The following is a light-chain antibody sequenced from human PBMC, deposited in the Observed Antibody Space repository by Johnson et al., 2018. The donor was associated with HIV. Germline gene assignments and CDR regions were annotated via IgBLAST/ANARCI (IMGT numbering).Light chain of an antibody. J-gene: IGLJ1*01. CDR3: GTWDTSLSVYV. V-gene: IGLV1-51*01. CDR1: SSNIGNNY. Sequence: QSVLTQPPSVSAAPGQKVTISCSGRSSNIGNNYVSWYQQLPGTAPKLLIYDNNKRPSGIPDRFSGSKSGTSATLAITGLQTGDEADYYCGTWDTSLSVYVFGTGTKVTVL. CDR2: DNN.